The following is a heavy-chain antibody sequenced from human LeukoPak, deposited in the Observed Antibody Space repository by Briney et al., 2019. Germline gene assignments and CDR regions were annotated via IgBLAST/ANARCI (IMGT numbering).Heavy chain of an antibody. CDR3: AKGGSAPRSQDYYYYYMDV. CDR1: GFTFSSYW. CDR2: ISWNSGSI. V-gene: IGHV3-9*03. Sequence: GGSLRLSCAASGFTFSSYWMSWVRQAPGKGLEWVSGISWNSGSIGYADSVKGRFTISRDNAKNSLYLQMNSLRAEDMALYYCAKGGSAPRSQDYYYYYMDVWGKGTTVTVSS. D-gene: IGHD6-25*01. J-gene: IGHJ6*03.